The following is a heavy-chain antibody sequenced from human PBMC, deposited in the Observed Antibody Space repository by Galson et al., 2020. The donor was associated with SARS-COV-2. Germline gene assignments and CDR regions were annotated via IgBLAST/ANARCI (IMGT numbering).Heavy chain of an antibody. Sequence: GESLKISCAASGFDFSLSAMSWVRQAPGKGLEWVSGMSAEGHTYYAESVEGRFTVSRDNSRNTVSLQMNSLRDEDTAIYHCAKGGLITGTGYYYIEVWGKGTTVTVSS. CDR3: AKGGLITGTGYYYIEV. J-gene: IGHJ6*03. CDR1: GFDFSLSA. D-gene: IGHD1-7*01. CDR2: MSAEGHT. V-gene: IGHV3-23*01.